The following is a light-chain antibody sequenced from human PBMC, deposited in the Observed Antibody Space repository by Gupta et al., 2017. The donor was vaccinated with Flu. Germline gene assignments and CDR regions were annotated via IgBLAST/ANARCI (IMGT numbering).Light chain of an antibody. CDR2: AAS. V-gene: IGKV1-39*01. J-gene: IGKJ1*01. Sequence: DIQMTQSPSSLSASVGDRVTISCRASQRISSYLNWYQQKPGKAPKLLIYAASTLQSGVPSSFSGSGSGTDFTLTISRRQPEDFATYDCQRRDGSPWTFAQGTKVEIK. CDR1: QRISSY. CDR3: QRRDGSPWT.